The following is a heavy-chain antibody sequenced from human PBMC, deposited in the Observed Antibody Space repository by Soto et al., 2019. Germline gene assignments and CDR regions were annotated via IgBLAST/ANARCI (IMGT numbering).Heavy chain of an antibody. V-gene: IGHV4-59*01. Sequence: KTSETLSLTCTVSGGSISSYYWSWIRQPPGKGLEWIGYIYYIESTNYNPSLKSRVTISVDTSKNQFSLKLSSVTAADTAVYYCASGIAARPNPYYYYYGMDVWGQGTTVTVSS. D-gene: IGHD6-6*01. CDR2: IYYIEST. CDR1: GGSISSYY. CDR3: ASGIAARPNPYYYYYGMDV. J-gene: IGHJ6*02.